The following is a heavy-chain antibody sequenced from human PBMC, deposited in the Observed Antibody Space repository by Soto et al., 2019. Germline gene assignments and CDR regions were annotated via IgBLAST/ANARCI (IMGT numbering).Heavy chain of an antibody. J-gene: IGHJ6*02. CDR1: AGTFSSYA. CDR3: AGATVVVVAAGYHYYDMDA. V-gene: IGHV1-69*06. Sequence: QVQLVQSGAELKKPGSSVKVSCKASAGTFSSYAISWVRQAPGQGLEWMGGIIPMFGSPNYAQKFLGRATITAEKATRTAYKEVNRLRIEDTAVYYCAGATVVVVAAGYHYYDMDAWGQGTTVTVSS. D-gene: IGHD2-15*01. CDR2: IIPMFGSP.